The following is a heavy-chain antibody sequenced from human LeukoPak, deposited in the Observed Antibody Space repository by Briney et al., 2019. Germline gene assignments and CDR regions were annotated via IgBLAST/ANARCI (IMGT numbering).Heavy chain of an antibody. CDR1: GYTFTSYG. D-gene: IGHD2-15*01. V-gene: IGHV1-18*01. J-gene: IGHJ4*02. CDR2: ISAYNGNT. Sequence: ASVKVSCKASGYTFTSYGISWVRQAPGQGLEWMGWISAYNGNTNYAQKLQGRVTMTTDTSTSTAYMELRSLRSDDPAVYYCARAGYCSGGSCYSSPFDYWGQGTLVTVSS. CDR3: ARAGYCSGGSCYSSPFDY.